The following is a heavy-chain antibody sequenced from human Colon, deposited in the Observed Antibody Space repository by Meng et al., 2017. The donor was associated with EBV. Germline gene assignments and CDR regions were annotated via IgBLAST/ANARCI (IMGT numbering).Heavy chain of an antibody. V-gene: IGHV4-4*02. CDR3: ARDGGVTHIP. J-gene: IGHJ5*02. CDR2: IFHTVHT. Sequence: VRRPCSGCVLVTPSSTLSLSCAVSGTSLITSNWWSWIRQSPGEGLEWIGAIFHTVHTNSNPSLKSRVSMSVDESKNEFSLNLKSVTAADTAVYYCARDGGVTHIPWGQGVLVTVSS. D-gene: IGHD2-8*02. CDR1: GTSLITSNW.